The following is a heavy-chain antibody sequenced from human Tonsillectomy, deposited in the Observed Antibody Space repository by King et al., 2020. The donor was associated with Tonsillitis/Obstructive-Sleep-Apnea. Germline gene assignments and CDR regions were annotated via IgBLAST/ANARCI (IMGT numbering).Heavy chain of an antibody. CDR3: AREPMNDYDSSGYFWGYFDL. J-gene: IGHJ2*01. CDR1: GGSVSSGTHY. D-gene: IGHD3-22*01. Sequence: VQLQESGPGLVKPSETLSLTCSVSGGSVSSGTHYWSWIRQPPGKGLEWIGYIYYSGSTNYNPSLKSRATISVETSKNQFSLKLSSVTAADTAVYYCAREPMNDYDSSGYFWGYFDLWGRGPLVTVSS. V-gene: IGHV4-61*01. CDR2: IYYSGST.